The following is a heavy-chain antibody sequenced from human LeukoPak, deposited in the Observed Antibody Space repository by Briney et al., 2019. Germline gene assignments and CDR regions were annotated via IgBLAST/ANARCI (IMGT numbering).Heavy chain of an antibody. CDR1: EITLSSYG. V-gene: IGHV3-23*01. D-gene: IGHD2-21*02. CDR3: AKISWDSGGDREKF. Sequence: GGSLRLSCEASEITLSSYGVSWVRQAPGKGLEWLSAISFSAGTTYYADSVKGRFTISRDNSKNTLYLQLSNLRAEDTAVYYCAKISWDSGGDREKFWGQGTLVTVSS. CDR2: ISFSAGTT. J-gene: IGHJ4*02.